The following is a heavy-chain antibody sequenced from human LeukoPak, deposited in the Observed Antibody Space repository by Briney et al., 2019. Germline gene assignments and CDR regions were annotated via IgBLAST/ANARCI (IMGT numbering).Heavy chain of an antibody. Sequence: ASVKVSCKASGYTFTSYDINWVRQATGQGLEWMGWMNPNSGNTGYAQKFQGRVTMTRNTSISTAYMELSSLRSEDTAVYYCARLYYDCWSGYYRFDPWGQGTLVTVSS. CDR2: MNPNSGNT. CDR3: ARLYYDCWSGYYRFDP. D-gene: IGHD3-3*01. J-gene: IGHJ5*02. V-gene: IGHV1-8*01. CDR1: GYTFTSYD.